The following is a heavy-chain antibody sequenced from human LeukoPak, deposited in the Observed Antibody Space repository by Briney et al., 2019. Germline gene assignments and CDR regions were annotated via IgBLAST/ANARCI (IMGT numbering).Heavy chain of an antibody. Sequence: SVKVSCKASGGTFSSYTISWVRQAPGQGLEWMGRIIPILDIANYVQKFQGRVTITADKSTSTAYMELSSLRSGDTAVYYCARDFPPPSSWSNNWFDPWGQGTLVTVSS. D-gene: IGHD6-13*01. V-gene: IGHV1-69*04. J-gene: IGHJ5*02. CDR1: GGTFSSYT. CDR3: ARDFPPPSSWSNNWFDP. CDR2: IIPILDIA.